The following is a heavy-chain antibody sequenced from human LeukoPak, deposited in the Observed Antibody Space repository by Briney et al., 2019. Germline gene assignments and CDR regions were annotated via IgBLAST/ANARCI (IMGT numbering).Heavy chain of an antibody. Sequence: SETLSLTCTVSGGSISSSSYYWGWIRQPPGKGLEWIGSIYYSGSTYYNPSLKSRVTISEDTSKNQFSLKLSSVTAADTAVYYCARHTVTMVRGVISYFDYWGQGTLVTVSS. CDR2: IYYSGST. J-gene: IGHJ4*02. V-gene: IGHV4-39*01. CDR3: ARHTVTMVRGVISYFDY. CDR1: GGSISSSSYY. D-gene: IGHD3-10*01.